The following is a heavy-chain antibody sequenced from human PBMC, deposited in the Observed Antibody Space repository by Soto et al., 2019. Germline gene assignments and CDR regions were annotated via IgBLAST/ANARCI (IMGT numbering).Heavy chain of an antibody. CDR3: ARSPSWETTVTPYYFDY. CDR2: MNVKNANT. Sequence: GASVKVSCKASGYTFTSYGISWVRQAPGQGLEWMGRMNVKNANTDYAQSFQGRVTMTTNTSISTAYMELSSLRSEDTAVYYCARSPSWETTVTPYYFDYWGQGTLVTVSS. J-gene: IGHJ4*02. V-gene: IGHV1-8*02. D-gene: IGHD4-4*01. CDR1: GYTFTSYG.